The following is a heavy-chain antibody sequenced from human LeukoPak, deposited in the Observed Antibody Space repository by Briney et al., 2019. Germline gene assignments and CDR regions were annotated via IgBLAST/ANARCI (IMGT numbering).Heavy chain of an antibody. CDR2: IYYSGST. CDR1: GGSFSAHY. V-gene: IGHV4-59*11. J-gene: IGHJ4*02. D-gene: IGHD2-15*01. CDR3: ARDPGYCSGGSCYLFDY. Sequence: PSETLSLTCAVYGGSFSAHYCTWIRQPPGKGLEWIGYIYYSGSTNYNPSLKSRVTISVDTSKNQFSLKLSSVTAADTAVYYCARDPGYCSGGSCYLFDYWGQGTLVTVSS.